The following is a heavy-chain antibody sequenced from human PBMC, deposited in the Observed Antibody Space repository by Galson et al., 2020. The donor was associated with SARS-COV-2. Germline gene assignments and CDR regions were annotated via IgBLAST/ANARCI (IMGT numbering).Heavy chain of an antibody. J-gene: IGHJ4*02. V-gene: IGHV3-74*01. CDR1: GLSFGSHW. Sequence: GGSLRLSCAASGLSFGSHWMHWVRQVPGKGLVWVSRINSDGSGTSYADSVKGRFTVSRDNAKNTLYLQMNSLRAEDTAVYYCAVDRGTNTWYGELDHWGQGTLVTVSS. CDR2: INSDGSGT. CDR3: AVDRGTNTWYGELDH. D-gene: IGHD6-13*01.